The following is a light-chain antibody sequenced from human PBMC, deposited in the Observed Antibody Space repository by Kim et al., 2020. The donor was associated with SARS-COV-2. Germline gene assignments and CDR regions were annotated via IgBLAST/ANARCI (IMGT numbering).Light chain of an antibody. J-gene: IGKJ4*01. CDR1: QSLLHSDGKTY. V-gene: IGKV2-29*02. Sequence: DIVMTQTPLSLSVTPGQPASISCKSSQSLLHSDGKTYLYWYLQKPGQSPQLLIYEVSIRFSGVPDRFSGSGSGTDFTLKISRVEAEDVGVYYCMQGIHLPVTFGGGTKVDIK. CDR2: EVS. CDR3: MQGIHLPVT.